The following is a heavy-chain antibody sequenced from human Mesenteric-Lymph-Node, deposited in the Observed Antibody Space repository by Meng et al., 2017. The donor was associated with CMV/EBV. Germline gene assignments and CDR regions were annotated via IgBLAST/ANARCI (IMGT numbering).Heavy chain of an antibody. Sequence: GESLKISCAASGFNFIDAWMSWVRQAPGKGLECVGRIKSNTDGGAADYPSSVKGRFTISRDNSKNTLYVQMNSLRAEDTAVYYCAIDNYGMDVWGQGTTVTVSS. CDR3: AIDNYGMDV. CDR2: IKSNTDGGAA. V-gene: IGHV3-15*01. J-gene: IGHJ6*02. CDR1: GFNFIDAW.